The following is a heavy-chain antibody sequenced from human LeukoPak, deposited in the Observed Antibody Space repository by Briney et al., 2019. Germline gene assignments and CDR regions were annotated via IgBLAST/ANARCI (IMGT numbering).Heavy chain of an antibody. CDR3: ARDRDFWSGYPPDY. V-gene: IGHV3-11*01. J-gene: IGHJ4*02. CDR1: GFTFSNYY. CDR2: ISSSGSTI. D-gene: IGHD3-3*01. Sequence: GGSLRLSCAASGFTFSNYYMSWIRQAPGKGLEWVSYISSSGSTIYYADSVKGRFTISRDNAKNSLYLQMNSLRAEDTAVYYCARDRDFWSGYPPDYWGQGTLVTVSS.